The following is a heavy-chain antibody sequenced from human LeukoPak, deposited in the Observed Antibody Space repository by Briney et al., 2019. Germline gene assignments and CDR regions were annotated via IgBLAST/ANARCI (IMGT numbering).Heavy chain of an antibody. CDR2: ISWNSGSI. Sequence: GGSLRLSCAASGFTFSSYAMSWVRQAPGKGLEWVSGISWNSGSIGYADSVKGRFTISRDNAKNSLYLQMNSLRAEDTALYYCAKDGVPYYYDSSGYWGGYYFDYWGQGTLVTVSS. V-gene: IGHV3-9*01. CDR3: AKDGVPYYYDSSGYWGGYYFDY. J-gene: IGHJ4*02. D-gene: IGHD3-22*01. CDR1: GFTFSSYA.